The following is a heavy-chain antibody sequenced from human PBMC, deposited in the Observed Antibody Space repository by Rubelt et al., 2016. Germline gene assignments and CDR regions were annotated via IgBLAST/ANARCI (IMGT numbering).Heavy chain of an antibody. J-gene: IGHJ4*02. CDR1: GGSISSSSYY. D-gene: IGHD1-7*01. CDR2: ISYSGST. Sequence: QLQLQESGPGLVKPSETLSLTCTVSGGSISSSSYYWGWIRQPPGKGLEWIWSISYSGSTYYNPSLKGLVILSVGTSKNQCSLKLRSVTVADTAVYYCVRDPRAGTTAFDYWGQGTLVTVSS. CDR3: VRDPRAGTTAFDY. V-gene: IGHV4-39*07.